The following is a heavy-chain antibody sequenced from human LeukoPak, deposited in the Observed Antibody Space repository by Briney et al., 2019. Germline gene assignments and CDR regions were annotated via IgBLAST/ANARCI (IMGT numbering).Heavy chain of an antibody. Sequence: ASVKVSCKASGYTFTNYALHWVRQAPGQGLEWMGGIIPIFGTANYAQKFQGRVTITADESTSTAHMELSSLRSEDTAVYYCARGSTGVYYYYGMDVWGQGTTVTVSS. CDR3: ARGSTGVYYYYGMDV. D-gene: IGHD7-27*01. CDR2: IIPIFGTA. J-gene: IGHJ6*02. V-gene: IGHV1-69*13. CDR1: GYTFTNYA.